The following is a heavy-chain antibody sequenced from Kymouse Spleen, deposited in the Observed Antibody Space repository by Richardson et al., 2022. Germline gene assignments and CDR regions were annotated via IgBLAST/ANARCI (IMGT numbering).Heavy chain of an antibody. CDR3: ARHPPTYYYGSGSPNFRYYYYYYGMDV. CDR1: GYSFTSYW. CDR2: IYPGDSDT. D-gene: IGHD3-10*01. V-gene: IGHV5-51*01. Sequence: EVQLVQSGAEVKKPGESLKISCKGSGYSFTSYWIGWVRQMPGKGLEWMGIIYPGDSDTRYSPSFQGQVTISADKSISTAYLQWSSLKASDTAMYYCARHPPTYYYGSGSPNFRYYYYYYGMDVWGQGTTVTVSS. J-gene: IGHJ6*02.